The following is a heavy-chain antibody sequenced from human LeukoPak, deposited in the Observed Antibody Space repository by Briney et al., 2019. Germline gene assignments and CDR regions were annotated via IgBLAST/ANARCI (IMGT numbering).Heavy chain of an antibody. Sequence: GASVKVSCKVSGYTLTELSMHWVRQAPGKGLEWMGGFDPEDGETIYAQKFQGRVTMTKDTSTDTAYMELSSLRSEDTAVYYCATGGNYYDSTSSGHFDYWGQGTLVTVSS. D-gene: IGHD3-22*01. J-gene: IGHJ4*02. CDR3: ATGGNYYDSTSSGHFDY. CDR2: FDPEDGET. V-gene: IGHV1-24*01. CDR1: GYTLTELS.